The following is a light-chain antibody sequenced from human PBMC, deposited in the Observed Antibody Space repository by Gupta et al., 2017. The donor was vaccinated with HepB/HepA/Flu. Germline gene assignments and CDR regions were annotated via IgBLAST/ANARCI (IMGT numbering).Light chain of an antibody. CDR2: AAS. Sequence: DVPLTPSPSFLSASVGDRVTITCRASQGISSYLAWYQQKPGKAPKLLIYAASTLQSGVPSRFSGSGSGTEFTLTISSLQPEDFATYYCQQINSYPRTFGQGTKVEIK. CDR3: QQINSYPRT. CDR1: QGISSY. J-gene: IGKJ1*01. V-gene: IGKV1-9*01.